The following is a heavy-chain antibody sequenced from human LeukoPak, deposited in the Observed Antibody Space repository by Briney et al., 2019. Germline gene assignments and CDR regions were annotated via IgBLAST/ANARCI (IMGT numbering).Heavy chain of an antibody. D-gene: IGHD3-10*01. CDR2: INHSGST. Sequence: SEALSLTCAVYGGSFSVYYWSWIRQPPGKGLEWIAEINHSGSTNYNPSLKSRVTISIDTSKNQFSLKLSSVTAADTAVYYCARGEIFYYGSGSYYAPFDPWGQGTLVTVSS. CDR1: GGSFSVYY. CDR3: ARGEIFYYGSGSYYAPFDP. V-gene: IGHV4-34*01. J-gene: IGHJ5*02.